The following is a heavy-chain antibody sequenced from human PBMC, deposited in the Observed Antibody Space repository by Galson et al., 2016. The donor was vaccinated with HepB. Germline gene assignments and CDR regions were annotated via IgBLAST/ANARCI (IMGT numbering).Heavy chain of an antibody. CDR1: GYSFNVFW. CDR2: IYPGNSHT. J-gene: IGHJ4*02. Sequence: QSGAEVKKPGESLKISCKASGYSFNVFWIGWVRQMPGKGLELMGIIYPGNSHTIYNPTFQGQVTISADKSITTAYLQWSSLKASDTAMYYCGGQGGTSFDYWGQGTLLTVSS. V-gene: IGHV5-51*01. CDR3: GGQGGTSFDY. D-gene: IGHD2-2*01.